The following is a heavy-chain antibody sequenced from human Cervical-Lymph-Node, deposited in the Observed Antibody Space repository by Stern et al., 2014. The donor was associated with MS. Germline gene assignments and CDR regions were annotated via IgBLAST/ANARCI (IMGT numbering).Heavy chain of an antibody. V-gene: IGHV1-58*01. D-gene: IGHD5-18*01. J-gene: IGHJ5*02. CDR2: VVLLNGDT. Sequence: QLVESGPEVKKPGTSVKVSCKASGITFSHSAVQWLRQARGQRPEWIGWVVLLNGDTNYAQSFQERVTITRDMSTSTVYMELRSLRFEDTAIYYCASERYTYYDDQRPPGGFGPWGQGTLVTVSS. CDR3: ASERYTYYDDQRPPGGFGP. CDR1: GITFSHSA.